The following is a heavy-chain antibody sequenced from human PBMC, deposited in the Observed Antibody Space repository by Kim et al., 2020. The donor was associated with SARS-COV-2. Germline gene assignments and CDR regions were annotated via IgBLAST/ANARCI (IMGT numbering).Heavy chain of an antibody. D-gene: IGHD3-22*01. V-gene: IGHV1-69*13. CDR2: IIPFFDTT. CDR1: GSTFGTYP. J-gene: IGHJ4*02. Sequence: SVKVSCKASGSTFGTYPISWVRQAPGQGLEWMGGIIPFFDTTNYAPKFQGRVTMTADDSTRTTYMELSSLKSGDTAVYFCASRFFDSSGNYHDFWGQGT. CDR3: ASRFFDSSGNYHDF.